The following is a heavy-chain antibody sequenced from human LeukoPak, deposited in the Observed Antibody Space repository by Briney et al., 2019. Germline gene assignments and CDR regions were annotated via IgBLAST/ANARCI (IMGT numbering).Heavy chain of an antibody. CDR2: IKQDGSDK. CDR1: GFTFSTYW. D-gene: IGHD2-2*01. J-gene: IGHJ4*02. V-gene: IGHV3-7*01. Sequence: GGSLRLSCAASGFTFSTYWMRWVRQAPGKGLEWVANIKQDGSDKFYVDSVKGRFTISRDNAKNSMYLQMNSLRAEDTAVYYCARVLPVASRDYWGQGTLVTVSS. CDR3: ARVLPVASRDY.